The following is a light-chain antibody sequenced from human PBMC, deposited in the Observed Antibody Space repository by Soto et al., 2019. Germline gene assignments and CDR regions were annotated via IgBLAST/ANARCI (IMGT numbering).Light chain of an antibody. V-gene: IGLV2-14*02. CDR1: SSDVGKYNL. CDR3: SSYTSNNTVV. J-gene: IGLJ2*01. Sequence: QSALTQPASVSGSPGQSITISCTGTSSDVGKYNLVSWYQQHPGKAPKFMIYEVSNRPSGVSNRFSGSKSGNTASLTISGLQAEDEADYYCSSYTSNNTVVFGGGTKLTVL. CDR2: EVS.